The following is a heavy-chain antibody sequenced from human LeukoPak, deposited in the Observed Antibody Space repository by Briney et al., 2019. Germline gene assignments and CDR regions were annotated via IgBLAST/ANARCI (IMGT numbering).Heavy chain of an antibody. CDR1: GGSISSSSYY. J-gene: IGHJ3*02. D-gene: IGHD1-26*01. CDR2: IYYSGST. Sequence: PSETLSLTCTVSGGSISSSSYYWGWIRQPPGKGLEWIGSIYYSGSTYYNPSLKSRVTISVDTSKNQFSLKLSSVTAADTAVYYCARLQWELFRGEAFDIWGQGTIVTVSS. V-gene: IGHV4-39*01. CDR3: ARLQWELFRGEAFDI.